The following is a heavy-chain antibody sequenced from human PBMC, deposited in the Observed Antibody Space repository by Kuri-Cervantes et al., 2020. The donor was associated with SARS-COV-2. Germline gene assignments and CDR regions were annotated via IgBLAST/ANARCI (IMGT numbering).Heavy chain of an antibody. CDR1: GYTFTGYY. Sequence: ASVKVSCKASGYTFTGYYMHWVRQAPGQGLEWMGWINPNSGGTNYVQKFQGWVTMTRDTSISTAYMELSRLRSDDTAVYYCARDRRVCSGGSCYYYYYGMDVWGQGTTVTVSS. CDR2: INPNSGGT. CDR3: ARDRRVCSGGSCYYYYYGMDV. J-gene: IGHJ6*02. V-gene: IGHV1-2*04. D-gene: IGHD2-15*01.